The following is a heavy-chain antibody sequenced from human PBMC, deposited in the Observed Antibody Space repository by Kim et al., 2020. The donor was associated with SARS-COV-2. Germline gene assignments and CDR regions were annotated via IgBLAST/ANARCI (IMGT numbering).Heavy chain of an antibody. J-gene: IGHJ6*02. D-gene: IGHD6-13*01. Sequence: KGRFTISRDNAKSSLYLQMNSLRAEDTAVYYCARDRQYSSTWYRREYGMDVWGQGTTVTVSS. CDR3: ARDRQYSSTWYRREYGMDV. V-gene: IGHV3-11*01.